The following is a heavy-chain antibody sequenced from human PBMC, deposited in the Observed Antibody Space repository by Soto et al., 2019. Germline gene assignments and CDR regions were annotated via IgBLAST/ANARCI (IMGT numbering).Heavy chain of an antibody. CDR2: IYYSGRN. Sequence: QVQLQESGPGLVKPSQTLSLTCTVSGGSISSGGYYWSWIRQHPGKGLEWIGYIYYSGRNYYNPSLKSRVTISVDTSKNQFSLKLSYVTAADTAVYYCARGSPYSRIFASWGQGTLVTVSS. CDR1: GGSISSGGYY. D-gene: IGHD1-26*01. J-gene: IGHJ4*02. V-gene: IGHV4-31*03. CDR3: ARGSPYSRIFAS.